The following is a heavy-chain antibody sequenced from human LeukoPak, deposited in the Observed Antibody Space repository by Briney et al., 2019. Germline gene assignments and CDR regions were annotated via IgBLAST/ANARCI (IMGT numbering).Heavy chain of an antibody. D-gene: IGHD6-13*01. V-gene: IGHV1-8*01. CDR3: ARLSSSSSWYGSYYYYMDV. J-gene: IGHJ6*03. CDR2: MNPNSGNT. CDR1: GYTFTSYD. Sequence: ASVKVSCKASGYTFTSYDINWVRQATGQGLEWMGWMNPNSGNTGYAQKFQGRVTMTRNTSISTAYMELSSLRSEDTAVYYCARLSSSSSWYGSYYYYMDVWGKGTTVAVSS.